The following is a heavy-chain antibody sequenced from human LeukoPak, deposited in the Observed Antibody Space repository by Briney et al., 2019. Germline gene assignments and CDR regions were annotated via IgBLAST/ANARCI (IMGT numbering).Heavy chain of an antibody. D-gene: IGHD6-13*01. CDR2: ISGSGGST. J-gene: IGHJ4*02. CDR1: GFTFSSYA. CDR3: ARNAYEGYSSSWFPDY. V-gene: IGHV3-23*01. Sequence: GGSLRLSCAASGFTFSSYAMSWVRQAPGKGLEWVSAISGSGGSTNYADSVKGRFTISRDNSKNMLYLQMNSLRAEDTALYYCARNAYEGYSSSWFPDYWGQGTLVTVSS.